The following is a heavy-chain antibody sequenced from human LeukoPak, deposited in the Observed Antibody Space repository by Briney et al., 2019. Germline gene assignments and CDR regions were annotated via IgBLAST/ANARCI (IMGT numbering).Heavy chain of an antibody. J-gene: IGHJ5*02. CDR3: ARGTQWSDP. CDR2: ISSDGSIT. V-gene: IGHV3-74*01. Sequence: GGSLRLSCAASGFALSIYWMHWVRQAPGKGLVWVSRISSDGSITLYADSVKGRFTISRDNAKNTVYLQMDSLRAEDTAVYYCARGTQWSDPWGQGTLVTVSS. CDR1: GFALSIYW.